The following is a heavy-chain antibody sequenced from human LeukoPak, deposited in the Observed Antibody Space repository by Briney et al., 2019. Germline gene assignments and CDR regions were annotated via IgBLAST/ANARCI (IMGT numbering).Heavy chain of an antibody. CDR3: AREVGIGYFDY. Sequence: GGPLRLSCAASGFTFSTYSMNWVRQAPGKGLEWVSSISSRSNYIYYADSVKGRFTISRDNAKNSLYLQMNSLRAEDTAVYYCAREVGIGYFDYWGQGTLVTVSS. CDR1: GFTFSTYS. V-gene: IGHV3-21*01. CDR2: ISSRSNYI. D-gene: IGHD2-21*01. J-gene: IGHJ4*02.